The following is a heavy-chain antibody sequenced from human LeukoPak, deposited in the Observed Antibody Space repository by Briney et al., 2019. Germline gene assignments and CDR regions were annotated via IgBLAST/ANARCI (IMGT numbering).Heavy chain of an antibody. CDR1: GGSFSGYY. J-gene: IGHJ4*02. CDR2: INHSGST. D-gene: IGHD3-10*01. V-gene: IGHV4-34*01. Sequence: SETLSLTCAVYGGSFSGYYWSWIRQPPGKGLEWIGEINHSGSTNYNPPLKSRVTISVDTSKNQFSLKLSSVTAADTAVYYCARGYYYGSGSYPYYWGQGTLVTVSS. CDR3: ARGYYYGSGSYPYY.